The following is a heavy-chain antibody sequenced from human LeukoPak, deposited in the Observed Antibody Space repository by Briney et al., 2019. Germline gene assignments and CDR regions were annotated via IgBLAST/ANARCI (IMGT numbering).Heavy chain of an antibody. CDR3: ARVPRDGADSSAYYLYFEK. V-gene: IGHV4-31*02. CDR2: IDYSGGT. D-gene: IGHD3-22*01. J-gene: IGHJ4*02. CDR1: GFTFSSYA. Sequence: LRLSCAASGFTFSSYAMSWIRQHPGKGLEWIGYIDYSGGTYYNPSLKSRVTMSVDTSENQFSLKLTSVTAADTAVYYCARVPRDGADSSAYYLYFEKWGQGTRVTVSS.